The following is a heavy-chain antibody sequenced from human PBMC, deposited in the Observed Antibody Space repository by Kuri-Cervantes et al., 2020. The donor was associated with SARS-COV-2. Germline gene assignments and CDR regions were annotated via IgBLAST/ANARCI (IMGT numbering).Heavy chain of an antibody. J-gene: IGHJ4*02. Sequence: GESLNISCEASGFLFSACAIHWVREASGKGLEWDGRVRGKANNYATAYAASVKGRFTISTDDSKNTLYLQMNSLKTEDTAVYYCTTDWGVYDILTGLRYYFNYWGQGTLVTVSS. CDR1: GFLFSACA. CDR2: VRGKANNYAT. D-gene: IGHD3-9*01. CDR3: TTDWGVYDILTGLRYYFNY. V-gene: IGHV3-73*01.